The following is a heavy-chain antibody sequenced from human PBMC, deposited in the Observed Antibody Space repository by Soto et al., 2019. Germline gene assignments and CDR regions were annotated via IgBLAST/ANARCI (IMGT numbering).Heavy chain of an antibody. CDR1: GYSFTNYW. CDR2: IDPSDSYT. V-gene: IGHV5-10-1*01. Sequence: GESLKISCKGSGYSFTNYWISWVRQMPGRGLEWMGMIDPSDSYTYYSPSFQGHVTISAAKSISTAYLQWSALKASDTAIFYCAIVPIMVTAPYAGFNLWGQGTLVTVSS. J-gene: IGHJ4*02. CDR3: AIVPIMVTAPYAGFNL. D-gene: IGHD2-21*02.